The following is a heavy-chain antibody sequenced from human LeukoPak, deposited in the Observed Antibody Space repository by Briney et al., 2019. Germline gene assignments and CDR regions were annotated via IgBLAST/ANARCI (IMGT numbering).Heavy chain of an antibody. CDR3: ARDRNFGGPYNSVDY. Sequence: SETLSLTCSVSGVSISTSVFYWGWIRQPPGKGLEWIGTIYSSGTTFYNPSLESRVTISLGVVASVDTSKNQFSLIMRSVTPEDTAVYYCARDRNFGGPYNSVDYWGQGTLVTVSS. D-gene: IGHD5-24*01. CDR1: GVSISTSVFY. J-gene: IGHJ4*02. V-gene: IGHV4-39*07. CDR2: IYSSGTT.